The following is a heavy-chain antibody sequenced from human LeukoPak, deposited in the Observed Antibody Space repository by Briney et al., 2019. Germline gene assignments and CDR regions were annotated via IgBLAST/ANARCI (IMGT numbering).Heavy chain of an antibody. CDR1: GYTLTELS. J-gene: IGHJ4*02. Sequence: ASVKVSCKVSGYTLTELSMHWVRQAPGKGLEWMGGFDPEDGETIYAQKFQGRVTMTEDTSTDTAHMELSSLRSEDTAVYYCATDLGNYYGSGSYYNGDYWGQGTLVTVSS. D-gene: IGHD3-10*01. CDR3: ATDLGNYYGSGSYYNGDY. V-gene: IGHV1-24*01. CDR2: FDPEDGET.